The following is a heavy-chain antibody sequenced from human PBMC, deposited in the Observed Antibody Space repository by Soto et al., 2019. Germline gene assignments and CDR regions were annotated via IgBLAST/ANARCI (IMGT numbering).Heavy chain of an antibody. CDR2: IYHSGST. CDR3: ATLYGDSAP. Sequence: QVHLQESGPGLVKPSGTLSLTCAVSGGSISSDNWWSWVRQSPAKGLEWIGEIYHSGSTNYSPSLKSRVTISVDKPKNQFSLKLSSMTAADTAVYYCATLYGDSAPWGQGILVTVSS. V-gene: IGHV4-4*02. CDR1: GGSISSDNW. D-gene: IGHD4-17*01. J-gene: IGHJ5*02.